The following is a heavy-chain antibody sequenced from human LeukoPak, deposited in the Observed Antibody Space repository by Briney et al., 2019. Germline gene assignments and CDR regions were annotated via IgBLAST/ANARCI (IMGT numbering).Heavy chain of an antibody. J-gene: IGHJ4*02. V-gene: IGHV4-39*07. CDR2: INHSGST. Sequence: SETLSLTCTVSGGSVSSSIYYWSWIRQPPGKGLEWIGEINHSGSTNYNPSLKSRVTISVDTSKNQFSLKLSSVTAADTAVYYCARGRRNWNYDLNFDYWGQGTLVTVSS. CDR3: ARGRRNWNYDLNFDY. CDR1: GGSVSSSIYY. D-gene: IGHD1-7*01.